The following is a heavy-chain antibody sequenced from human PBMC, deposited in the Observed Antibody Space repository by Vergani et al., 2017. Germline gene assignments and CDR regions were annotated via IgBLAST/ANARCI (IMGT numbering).Heavy chain of an antibody. Sequence: QVQLVQSGAEVMKPGASVKVSCKASGYTFTSYAMHWVRQAPGQRLEWMGWIKAGNGNTKYSQKFQGRVTITRDTSARTAYMELSSLRSEDTAVYYCARDRLVRGVIIAALGYWGQGTLVTVSS. D-gene: IGHD3-10*02. V-gene: IGHV1-3*01. CDR3: ARDRLVRGVIIAALGY. CDR2: IKAGNGNT. J-gene: IGHJ4*02. CDR1: GYTFTSYA.